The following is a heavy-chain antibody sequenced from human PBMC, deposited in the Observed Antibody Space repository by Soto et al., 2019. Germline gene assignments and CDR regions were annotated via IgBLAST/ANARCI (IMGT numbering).Heavy chain of an antibody. Sequence: QVQLVQSGPEVKKPGASVRVSCKASGYTFTTYDVNWVRQATGQGLEWLGWMNPNSGDTGYTQKFQGRVTMTSNTSISTADMELSSLKSEDPAVYYCARVLRCRGVTPLYYYYAMDVWGKGTTVTVSS. V-gene: IGHV1-8*01. CDR1: GYTFTTYD. J-gene: IGHJ6*04. D-gene: IGHD3-10*01. CDR3: ARVLRCRGVTPLYYYYAMDV. CDR2: MNPNSGDT.